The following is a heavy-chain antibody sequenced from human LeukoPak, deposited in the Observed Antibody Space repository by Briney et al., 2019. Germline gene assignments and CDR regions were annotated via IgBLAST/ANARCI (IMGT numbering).Heavy chain of an antibody. CDR3: ARAVPTMVRGVTLWWFDP. V-gene: IGHV1-8*01. Sequence: ASVKVSCKASGYTFTSYDFNWVRQATGQRPEWMGWMSPNSGDTGYAQRFQDRVTMTRNTSISTAYMELSSLRSDDTAVYYCARAVPTMVRGVTLWWFDPWGQGTLVTVSS. CDR1: GYTFTSYD. CDR2: MSPNSGDT. D-gene: IGHD3-10*01. J-gene: IGHJ5*02.